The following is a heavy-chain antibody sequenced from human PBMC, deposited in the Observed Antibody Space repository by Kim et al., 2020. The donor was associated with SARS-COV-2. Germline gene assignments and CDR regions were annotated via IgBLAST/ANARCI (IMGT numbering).Heavy chain of an antibody. Sequence: GGSLRLSCAASGFTFSSYGMHWVRQAPGKGLEWVAVISYDGSNKYYADSVKGRFTISRDNSKNTLYLQMNSLRAEDTAVYYCAKDRWIAAAGTDGYYYYYGMDVWGQGTTVTVSS. CDR1: GFTFSSYG. D-gene: IGHD6-13*01. J-gene: IGHJ6*02. V-gene: IGHV3-30*18. CDR3: AKDRWIAAAGTDGYYYYYGMDV. CDR2: ISYDGSNK.